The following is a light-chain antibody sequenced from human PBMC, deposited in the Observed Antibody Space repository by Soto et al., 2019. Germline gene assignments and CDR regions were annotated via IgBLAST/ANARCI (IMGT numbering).Light chain of an antibody. Sequence: EIVLTQSPGTLSLSPGERATLSCRSSLTVSDNYLAWYQQKAGQVPRLVIYGASSRATGIPDRFSASGSGTDFTLTISRLEPEDFAVYYCQQYSKSPLTFGQGTKV. CDR1: LTVSDNY. J-gene: IGKJ1*01. CDR2: GAS. CDR3: QQYSKSPLT. V-gene: IGKV3-20*01.